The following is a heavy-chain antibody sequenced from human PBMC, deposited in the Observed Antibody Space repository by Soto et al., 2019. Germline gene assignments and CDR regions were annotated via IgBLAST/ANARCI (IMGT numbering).Heavy chain of an antibody. J-gene: IGHJ6*02. V-gene: IGHV4-34*01. CDR1: GGSFSGYY. D-gene: IGHD6-6*01. CDR3: ASTIAARHYYYYYGMDV. CDR2: INHSGST. Sequence: PSETLSLTCAVYGGSFSGYYWSWIRQPPGKGLEWIGEINHSGSTNYNPSLKSRVTISVDTSKNQFSLKLSSVTAADTAVYYCASTIAARHYYYYYGMDVWGQGTTVTVSS.